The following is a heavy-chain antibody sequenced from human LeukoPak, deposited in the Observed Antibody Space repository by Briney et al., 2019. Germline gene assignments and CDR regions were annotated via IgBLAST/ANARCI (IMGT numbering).Heavy chain of an antibody. D-gene: IGHD2-15*01. V-gene: IGHV3-30*02. J-gene: IGHJ6*04. Sequence: GGSLRLSCAASGFTFSSYGMHWVRQAPGKGLEWVAFIEYDGTDTHFADSVRGRFTISRDNSGDTLYLQIITLRAVDTAVYYCARNRLRATATYMDVWGKGTTVTVSS. CDR2: IEYDGTDT. CDR3: ARNRLRATATYMDV. CDR1: GFTFSSYG.